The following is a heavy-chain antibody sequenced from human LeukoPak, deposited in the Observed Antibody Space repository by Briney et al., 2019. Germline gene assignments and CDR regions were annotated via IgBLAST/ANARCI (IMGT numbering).Heavy chain of an antibody. J-gene: IGHJ4*02. CDR1: GCSISTYY. CDR2: IYYSGIT. CDR3: ARDNGYGDPFDY. V-gene: IGHV4-59*01. Sequence: PSETLSLTCAVSGCSISTYYWSWIRQPPVKGQEWMGYIYYSGITNGNPSLKSRFTISLDTSKNQFFLNLSSVTAADTAVYYCARDNGYGDPFDYWGQGILVTVSS. D-gene: IGHD4-17*01.